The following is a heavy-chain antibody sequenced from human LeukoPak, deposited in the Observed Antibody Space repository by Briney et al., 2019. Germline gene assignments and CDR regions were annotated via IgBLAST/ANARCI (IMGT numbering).Heavy chain of an antibody. J-gene: IGHJ4*02. CDR2: IRPEGTTT. CDR3: ARDLDWILFDY. V-gene: IGHV3-74*03. Sequence: GGSLRLSCAASGFTCSTYWMHWVRQAPGKGLVWVARIRPEGTTTAYADSVKGRFTISRDNAKNTLFLQMNSLSAEDTAVYYCARDLDWILFDYWGQGTLVTVSS. CDR1: GFTCSTYW. D-gene: IGHD3-9*01.